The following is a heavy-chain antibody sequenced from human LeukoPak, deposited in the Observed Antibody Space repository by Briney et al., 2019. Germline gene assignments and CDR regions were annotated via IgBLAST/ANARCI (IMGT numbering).Heavy chain of an antibody. CDR1: GGSISSSSYY. CDR2: MYYSGST. Sequence: SETLSLTCSVSGGSISSSSYYWGWIRQPPGKGLEWIGSMYYSGSTYYNPSLKGRLTMSVDTSKKQFSLKLSSVTAADTAVYYCVRVGSSWYHYFDYWGQGTLVTVSS. CDR3: VRVGSSWYHYFDY. J-gene: IGHJ4*02. D-gene: IGHD6-13*01. V-gene: IGHV4-39*01.